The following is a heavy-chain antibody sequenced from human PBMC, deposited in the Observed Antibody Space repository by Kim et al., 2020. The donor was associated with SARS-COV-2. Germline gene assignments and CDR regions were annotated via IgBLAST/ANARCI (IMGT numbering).Heavy chain of an antibody. Sequence: ASVKVSCKASGYTFTSYYMHWVRQAPGQGLEWMGIINPSGGSTSYAQKFQGRVTMTRDTSTSTVYMELSSLRSEDTAVYYCARVGIYGDYYYYGMDVWGQGTTVTLSS. CDR1: GYTFTSYY. D-gene: IGHD4-17*01. CDR3: ARVGIYGDYYYYGMDV. J-gene: IGHJ6*02. V-gene: IGHV1-46*01. CDR2: INPSGGST.